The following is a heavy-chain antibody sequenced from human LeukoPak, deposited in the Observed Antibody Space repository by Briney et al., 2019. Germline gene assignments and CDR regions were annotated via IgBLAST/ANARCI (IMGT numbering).Heavy chain of an antibody. CDR1: GGSISSGGYY. Sequence: SQTLSLTCTVSGGSISSGGYYWSWIRQHPGKGLEWIGYIYYSGSTYYNPSLKSRVTISVDTSKNQFSLKLSSVTAADTAVYYCARDRYFYDSSGYYYYFDYWGQGTLVTVSS. CDR3: ARDRYFYDSSGYYYYFDY. J-gene: IGHJ4*02. CDR2: IYYSGST. V-gene: IGHV4-31*03. D-gene: IGHD3-22*01.